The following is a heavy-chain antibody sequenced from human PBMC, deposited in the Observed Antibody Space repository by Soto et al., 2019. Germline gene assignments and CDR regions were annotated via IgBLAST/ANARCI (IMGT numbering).Heavy chain of an antibody. J-gene: IGHJ6*02. CDR1: GFTFSTYA. D-gene: IGHD1-1*01. V-gene: IGHV3-23*01. CDR2: ISGSGGSI. Sequence: EVQLLESGGGLVQPGGSLRLSCAASGFTFSTYAMNWVRQAPGNGLEWVSAISGSGGSIHYADSVKGRFTISRDNSKNPLYLQMNSLGDEDTAVYHCVKGYWKGDVWGQGTTVTVSS. CDR3: VKGYWKGDV.